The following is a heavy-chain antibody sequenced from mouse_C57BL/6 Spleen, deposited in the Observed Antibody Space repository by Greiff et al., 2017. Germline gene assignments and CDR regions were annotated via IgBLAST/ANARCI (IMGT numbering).Heavy chain of an antibody. J-gene: IGHJ3*01. CDR2: IDPETGGT. V-gene: IGHV1-15*01. CDR3: TRSGGSSPPFAY. D-gene: IGHD1-1*01. Sequence: QVQLQQSGAELVRPGASVTLSCKASGYTFTDYEMHWVKQTPVHGLEWIGAIDPETGGTAYNQKFKGKAILTADKSSSTAYMELRSLTSEDSAVYYGTRSGGSSPPFAYWGQGTLVTVSA. CDR1: GYTFTDYE.